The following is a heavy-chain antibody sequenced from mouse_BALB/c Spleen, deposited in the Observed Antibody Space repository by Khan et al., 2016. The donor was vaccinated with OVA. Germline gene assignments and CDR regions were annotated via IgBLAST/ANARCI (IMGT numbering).Heavy chain of an antibody. CDR3: ARAGYSVFAY. V-gene: IGHV1-77*01. J-gene: IGHJ3*01. CDR2: IFPGSDTP. CDR1: GYTFTDYI. Sequence: QVQLQQSGPELVKPGASLKVSCKASGYTFTDYIIGWVKQSTRQGLEWIGDIFPGSDTPYYNAKFKDKATLTADKSSNTAYMQLSSLTSEDSAVYFCARAGYSVFAYWGQGTLVTVSA.